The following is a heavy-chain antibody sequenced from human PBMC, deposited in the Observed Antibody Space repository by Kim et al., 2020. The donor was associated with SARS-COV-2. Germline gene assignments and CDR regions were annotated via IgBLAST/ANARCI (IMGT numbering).Heavy chain of an antibody. CDR1: GYTFTDYY. Sequence: ASVKVSCKASGYTFTDYYIHWVRQAPGQGLEWMGRINPYSGDTNYAQKFQGRVTMTRDTSISTPYVELTSLRSDDTAVYYCARSAHFWSGHYLDLWGQGTLITVSP. D-gene: IGHD3-3*01. V-gene: IGHV1-2*02. J-gene: IGHJ5*02. CDR3: ARSAHFWSGHYLDL. CDR2: INPYSGDT.